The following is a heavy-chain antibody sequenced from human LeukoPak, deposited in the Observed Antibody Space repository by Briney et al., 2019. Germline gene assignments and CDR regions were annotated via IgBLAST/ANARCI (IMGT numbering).Heavy chain of an antibody. CDR2: IYYSGST. CDR1: GGSISSYY. V-gene: IGHV4-59*01. CDR3: ARVHQYSSSGAFDI. Sequence: SETLSLTCTVSGGSISSYYWSWIRQPPGKGLEWIGYIYYSGSTNYNPSLKSRVTISVDTSKNQFSLKLSSVTAADTAVYYCARVHQYSSSGAFDIWGQGTMVTVSS. J-gene: IGHJ3*02. D-gene: IGHD6-13*01.